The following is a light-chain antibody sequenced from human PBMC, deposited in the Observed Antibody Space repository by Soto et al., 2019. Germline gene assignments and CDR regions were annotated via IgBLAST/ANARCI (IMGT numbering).Light chain of an antibody. J-gene: IGKJ5*01. CDR1: QSVSRR. V-gene: IGKV3-20*01. Sequence: VVTQSPGPLALSPRGRAHICLRASQSVSRRLAWYQQRPGQSPRLLISGASMRASGVPVRFIGSGSGTDFTLTITRLEPEDFAVYYCQQYGGSPITFGLGRRLEI. CDR3: QQYGGSPIT. CDR2: GAS.